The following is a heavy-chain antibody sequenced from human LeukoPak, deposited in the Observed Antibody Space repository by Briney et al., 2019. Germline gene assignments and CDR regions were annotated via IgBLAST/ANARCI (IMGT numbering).Heavy chain of an antibody. CDR1: GFTFSSYA. V-gene: IGHV3-23*01. CDR3: AKYYDYIWGSYRYMDY. J-gene: IGHJ4*02. CDR2: ISGSGGST. D-gene: IGHD3-16*02. Sequence: PGGSLRLSCAASGFTFSSYAMSWVRQAPGKGLEWVSAISGSGGSTYYADSVKGRFTISRDNSKNTLYLQMNSLRAEDTAVYYRAKYYDYIWGSYRYMDYWGQGTLVTVSS.